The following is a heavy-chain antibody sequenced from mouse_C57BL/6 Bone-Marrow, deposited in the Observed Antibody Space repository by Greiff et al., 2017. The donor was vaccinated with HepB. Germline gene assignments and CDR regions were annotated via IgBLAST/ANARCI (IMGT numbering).Heavy chain of an antibody. D-gene: IGHD1-1*01. Sequence: QVQLQQSGAELVKPGASVKISCKASGYTFTDYYINWVKQRPGQGLEWIGKIGPGSGSTYYNEKFKGKATLTADKSSSTAYMQLSSLTSEDSAVYFCARGTTVVDLSYYAMDYWGQGTSVTVSS. CDR2: IGPGSGST. CDR1: GYTFTDYY. V-gene: IGHV1-77*01. J-gene: IGHJ4*01. CDR3: ARGTTVVDLSYYAMDY.